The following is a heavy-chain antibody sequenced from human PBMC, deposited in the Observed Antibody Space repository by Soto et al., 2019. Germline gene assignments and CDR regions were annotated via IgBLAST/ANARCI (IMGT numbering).Heavy chain of an antibody. V-gene: IGHV1-69*02. Sequence: QVQLVQSGAEVKRPGSSVKVSCKASGDTFNFYSINWVRQAPGVGLEWVGRVNPILSMSNYAQRFQGRVTMTADKSTSTAYMELRRRRSGDTAMDYCASSYGSGYRAFDYWGQGALVTVSS. D-gene: IGHD3-10*01. CDR3: ASSYGSGYRAFDY. CDR1: GDTFNFYS. CDR2: VNPILSMS. J-gene: IGHJ4*02.